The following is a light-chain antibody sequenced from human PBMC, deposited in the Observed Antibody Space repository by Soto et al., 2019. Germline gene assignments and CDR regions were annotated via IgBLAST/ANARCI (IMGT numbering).Light chain of an antibody. J-gene: IGKJ5*01. CDR1: QNSNNY. Sequence: DIQMTQSPSSLSASVGDRVTITCQASQNSNNYLNWHQQKPGRASKLLIYDASNLEAGVPSRFRGSGSGTDFTFTISRLQPEDIATYYCQQYENLPTFGQGTRLEIK. V-gene: IGKV1-33*01. CDR3: QQYENLPT. CDR2: DAS.